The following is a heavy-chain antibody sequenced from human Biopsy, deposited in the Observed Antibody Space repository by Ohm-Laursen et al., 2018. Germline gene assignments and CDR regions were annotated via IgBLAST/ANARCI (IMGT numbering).Heavy chain of an antibody. CDR3: TRAEAGSGSLLYFDY. D-gene: IGHD3-10*01. CDR1: EFTFSRYC. Sequence: SLRLSCAASEFTFSRYCMNWVRQAPGKGLVWVSRINSDGSSTNYADAVKGRFTISRDNAKNTVFLQMNSLRAEDTAVYYCTRAEAGSGSLLYFDYWGQGTLVTVSS. J-gene: IGHJ4*02. V-gene: IGHV3-74*01. CDR2: INSDGSST.